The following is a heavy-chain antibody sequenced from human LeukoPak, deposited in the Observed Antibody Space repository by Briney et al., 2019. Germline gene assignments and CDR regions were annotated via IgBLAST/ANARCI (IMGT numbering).Heavy chain of an antibody. V-gene: IGHV3-15*01. CDR1: GFTLSNAW. Sequence: GGSLRLSCKASGFTLSNAWIHWVRQAPGKGLEWVGRMKSDVSGATPDYATPVKGRFTISRDDSENTLHLHMNNLKIEDGPVYYCTTDFGWGQGTMVTVSS. CDR3: TTDFG. CDR2: MKSDVSGATP. J-gene: IGHJ3*01. D-gene: IGHD3-10*01.